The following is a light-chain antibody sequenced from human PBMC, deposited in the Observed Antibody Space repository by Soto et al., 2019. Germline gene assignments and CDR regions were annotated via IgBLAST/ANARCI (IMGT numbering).Light chain of an antibody. CDR3: QSYDSSLSGVV. CDR1: SCNIGAGYD. J-gene: IGLJ2*01. V-gene: IGLV1-40*01. CDR2: GNS. Sequence: QAVVTQPPSVSGAPGQRVTISCTGSSCNIGAGYDVHWYQQLPGTAPKLLIYGNSNRPSGVPDRFSGSKSGTSASLAITGLQAEDEADYYCQSYDSSLSGVVFGGGTKLTVL.